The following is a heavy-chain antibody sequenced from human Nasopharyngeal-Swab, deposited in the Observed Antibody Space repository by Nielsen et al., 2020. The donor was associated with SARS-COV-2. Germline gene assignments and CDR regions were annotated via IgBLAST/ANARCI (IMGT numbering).Heavy chain of an antibody. D-gene: IGHD2-2*01. CDR3: ARGEIVVVPAASYYYYYGMDV. V-gene: IGHV1-18*01. CDR1: GYTFTSYG. J-gene: IGHJ6*02. CDR2: ISAYNGNT. Sequence: ASVKVSCKASGYTFTSYGISWVRQAPGQGLEWMGWISAYNGNTNYAQKLQGRVTMTTDPYTSTAYMELRSLRSDDTAVYYCARGEIVVVPAASYYYYYGMDVWGQGTTVTVSS.